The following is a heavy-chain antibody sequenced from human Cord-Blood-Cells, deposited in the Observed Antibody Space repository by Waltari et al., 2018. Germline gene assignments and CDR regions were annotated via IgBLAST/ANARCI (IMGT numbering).Heavy chain of an antibody. J-gene: IGHJ4*02. Sequence: QLQLQESGPGLVKPSETLSLTCTVSGGSISSSSYYWGWIRQPPGKGLEWIGSIYYSGSTYSNPSLKSRVTISVDTSKNRFSLKLSSVTAADTAVYYCARQEYCGGDCYYDYWGQGTLVTVSS. CDR3: ARQEYCGGDCYYDY. CDR2: IYYSGST. V-gene: IGHV4-39*07. CDR1: GGSISSSSYY. D-gene: IGHD2-21*02.